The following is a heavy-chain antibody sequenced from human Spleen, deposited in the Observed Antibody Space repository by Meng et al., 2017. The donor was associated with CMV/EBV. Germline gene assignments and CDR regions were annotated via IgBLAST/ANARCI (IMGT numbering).Heavy chain of an antibody. CDR1: GGTSTSYG. J-gene: IGHJ4*02. CDR3: ARDPVAVAYYFDS. V-gene: IGHV1-69*10. Sequence: SVKVSCKASGGTSTSYGISWVRQAPGQGLEWMGGIIPVLGIPNYAQKFQGRVTITADKTTSTAYMELSSLRSDDTAVYYCARDPVAVAYYFDSWGPGTLVTVS. CDR2: IIPVLGIP. D-gene: IGHD6-19*01.